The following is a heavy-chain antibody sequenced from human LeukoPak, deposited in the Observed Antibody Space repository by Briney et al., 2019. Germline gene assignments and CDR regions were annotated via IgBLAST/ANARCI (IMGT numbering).Heavy chain of an antibody. CDR3: ARLLRGELTFDY. D-gene: IGHD1-26*01. CDR1: GGSISSYY. J-gene: IGHJ4*02. Sequence: SGTLSLTCTVSGGSISSYYWSWIRQPPGKGLEWIGYIYYSGSTNYNPSLKSRVTISVDTSKNQFSLKLSSVTAADTAVYYCARLLRGELTFDYWGQGTLVTVSS. V-gene: IGHV4-59*08. CDR2: IYYSGST.